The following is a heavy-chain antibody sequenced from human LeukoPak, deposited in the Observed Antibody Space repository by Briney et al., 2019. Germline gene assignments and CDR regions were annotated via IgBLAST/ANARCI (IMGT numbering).Heavy chain of an antibody. D-gene: IGHD3-10*01. CDR3: ARGGENYYGSGGQDY. CDR1: GFTFSSYW. Sequence: PGGSLRLSCAASGFTFSSYWMSWVRQAPGKGLEWVANIKQDGSEKYYVDSVKGRFTISRDNAKNSLYVQMNSLRVEDTALYYLARGGENYYGSGGQDYWGQEPLVTVSS. V-gene: IGHV3-7*01. CDR2: IKQDGSEK. J-gene: IGHJ4*02.